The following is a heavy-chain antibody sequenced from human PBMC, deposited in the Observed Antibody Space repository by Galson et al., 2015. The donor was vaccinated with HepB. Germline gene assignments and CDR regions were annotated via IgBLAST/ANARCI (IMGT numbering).Heavy chain of an antibody. Sequence: SVKVSCKASGYTFTGYYMHWVRQAPGQGLEWMGGIIPIFGTANYAQKFQGRVTITADESTSTAYMELSSLRSEDTAVYYCARGGYCSSTSCYSYYMDVWGKGTTVTVSS. J-gene: IGHJ6*03. V-gene: IGHV1-69*13. D-gene: IGHD2-2*01. CDR3: ARGGYCSSTSCYSYYMDV. CDR1: GYTFTGYY. CDR2: IIPIFGTA.